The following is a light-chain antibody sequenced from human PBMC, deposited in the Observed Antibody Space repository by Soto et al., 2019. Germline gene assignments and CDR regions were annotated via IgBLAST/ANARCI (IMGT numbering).Light chain of an antibody. CDR1: QSISNY. CDR3: QQSYSTPLT. Sequence: DIQMPQSPSSLSASVGDRVTITCRASQSISNYLNWYQQKPGKAPKLLIYAASSLQGDVPSRFSGSGSGTDFTLTITSLQPDDFATYYCQQSYSTPLTFGPGTKVDIQ. CDR2: AAS. V-gene: IGKV1-39*01. J-gene: IGKJ3*01.